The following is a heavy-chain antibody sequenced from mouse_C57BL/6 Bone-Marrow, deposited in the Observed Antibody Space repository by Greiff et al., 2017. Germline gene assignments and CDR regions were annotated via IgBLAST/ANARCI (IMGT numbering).Heavy chain of an antibody. J-gene: IGHJ4*01. CDR1: GFNIKDYY. Sequence: VQLQQSGAELVKPGASVKLSCTASGFNIKDYYMHWVKQRTEQGLEWIGRIDPEDGVTKYAPKFQGKATITADTSSNAAYLQLSSLTSEDTAVYYCAGRWLLAMDYWGQGTSVTVSS. CDR3: AGRWLLAMDY. D-gene: IGHD2-3*01. V-gene: IGHV14-2*01. CDR2: IDPEDGVT.